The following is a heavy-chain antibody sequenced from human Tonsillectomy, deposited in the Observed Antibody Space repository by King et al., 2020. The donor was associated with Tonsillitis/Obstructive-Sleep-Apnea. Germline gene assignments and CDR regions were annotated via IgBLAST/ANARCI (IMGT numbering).Heavy chain of an antibody. CDR1: GFTFSSYG. V-gene: IGHV3-30*18. CDR2: ISYDGSNK. Sequence: VQLVESGGGVVQPGRSLRLSCAASGFTFSSYGMHWVRQAPGKGLEWVAVISYDGSNKYYADSVKGRFTISRDNSKNTLYLQMNSLRAEDTAVYYCAKDQGYCSGGSCPLYYYDYAMDVWGQGTTVTVSS. CDR3: AKDQGYCSGGSCPLYYYDYAMDV. D-gene: IGHD2-15*01. J-gene: IGHJ6*02.